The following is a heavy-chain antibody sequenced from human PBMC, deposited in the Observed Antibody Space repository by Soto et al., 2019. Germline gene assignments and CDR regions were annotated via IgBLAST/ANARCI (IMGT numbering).Heavy chain of an antibody. Sequence: PSETLSLSGTVCGGSISSSSYYWGWIRQPPGKGLEWIGSIYYIGSTYYNPSLKSRVNISVDTSKDQFSVKLISVTAADTAVYYCAYYHSSGSIDYWGQGTLVAVSS. D-gene: IGHD3-22*01. CDR3: AYYHSSGSIDY. J-gene: IGHJ4*02. V-gene: IGHV4-39*01. CDR2: IYYIGST. CDR1: GGSISSSSYY.